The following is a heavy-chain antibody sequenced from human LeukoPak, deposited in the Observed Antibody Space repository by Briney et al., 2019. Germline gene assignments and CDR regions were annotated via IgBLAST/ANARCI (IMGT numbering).Heavy chain of an antibody. D-gene: IGHD5-24*01. Sequence: GASVKVSCKASGYTFTSYGISWVRQAPGQGPEWMGWISAYNSNKNYAQKFLGRVTMTADTSTTTAYMELRSLRSDDTAVYYCARDWDGHNYGTAGYWGQGTLVTVSS. CDR1: GYTFTSYG. J-gene: IGHJ4*02. V-gene: IGHV1-18*01. CDR2: ISAYNSNK. CDR3: ARDWDGHNYGTAGY.